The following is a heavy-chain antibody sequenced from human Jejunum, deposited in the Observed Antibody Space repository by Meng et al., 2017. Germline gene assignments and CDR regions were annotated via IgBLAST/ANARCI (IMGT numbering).Heavy chain of an antibody. CDR1: GGSIHNYY. Sequence: GSLRLSCTVSGGSIHNYYWSCVRQPAGKGLEWIGRIYSSGSTDYNPSLKRRVTMSIDTSKNQFSLKLTSVTAADSAVYYCARDGGAVRGLPLCDSWGQGTLGTVS. CDR2: IYSSGST. J-gene: IGHJ5*01. D-gene: IGHD3-10*01. V-gene: IGHV4-4*07. CDR3: ARDGGAVRGLPLCDS.